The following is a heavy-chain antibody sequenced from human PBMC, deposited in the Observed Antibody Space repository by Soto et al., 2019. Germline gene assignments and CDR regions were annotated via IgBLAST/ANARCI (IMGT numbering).Heavy chain of an antibody. J-gene: IGHJ3*02. D-gene: IGHD2-2*01. V-gene: IGHV1-69*01. CDR3: ARGFYCSSTSCYAFDI. CDR1: GGTFSSYA. Sequence: QVQLVQSGAEVKKPGSSVKVSCKASGGTFSSYAISWVRQAPGQGLERMGGIIPIFGTANYAQKFQGRVTITADESTSTAYMELSSLRSEDTAVYYCARGFYCSSTSCYAFDIWGQGTMVTVSS. CDR2: IIPIFGTA.